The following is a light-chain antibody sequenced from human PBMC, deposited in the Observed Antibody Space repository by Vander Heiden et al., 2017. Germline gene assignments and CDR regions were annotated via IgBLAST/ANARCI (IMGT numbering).Light chain of an antibody. CDR3: AARDDGLNIWV. J-gene: IGLJ3*02. CDR2: WKN. CDR1: SSNIGSNT. Sequence: QSVLTQPPSASGTPGQTVTIACSGSSSNIGSNTVNWDQQLPGTATKLLILWKNQRPSGVPDRCSCYKAGKYESPDTSALQSEDEADDYCAARDDGLNIWVFGGGTKLTVL. V-gene: IGLV1-44*01.